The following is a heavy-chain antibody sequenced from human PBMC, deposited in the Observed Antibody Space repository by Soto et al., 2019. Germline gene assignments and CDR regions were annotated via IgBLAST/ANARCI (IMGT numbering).Heavy chain of an antibody. CDR3: ALDRPNYFGSGGGYYKSGGDH. Sequence: EVQLLESGGGLVQPGGSLRLSCAASGFIFRIYAMSWVRQAPGRGLDWVSSITGNGDTTYYPDSVKGRFTISRDNSKNTLFLQMNSLRVEYTAVYYCALDRPNYFGSGGGYYKSGGDHWGQGILVTVSS. V-gene: IGHV3-23*01. J-gene: IGHJ5*02. D-gene: IGHD3-10*01. CDR2: ITGNGDTT. CDR1: GFIFRIYA.